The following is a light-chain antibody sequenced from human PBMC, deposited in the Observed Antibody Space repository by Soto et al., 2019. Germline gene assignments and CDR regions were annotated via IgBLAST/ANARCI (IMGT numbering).Light chain of an antibody. V-gene: IGLV2-14*01. CDR3: TSYASSSTPVI. J-gene: IGLJ2*01. CDR2: EVN. CDR1: SSDVGGYNY. Sequence: QAVVTQPASVSGSPGQSITISCTGTSSDVGGYNYVSWYQHHPGKAPQLMIYEVNNRPSGVSNRFSGSKSGNTASLTISGLQAEDEADYYCTSYASSSTPVIFGGGTKLTVL.